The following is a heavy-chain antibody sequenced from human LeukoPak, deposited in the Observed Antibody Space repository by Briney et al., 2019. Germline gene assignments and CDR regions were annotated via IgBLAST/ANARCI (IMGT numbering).Heavy chain of an antibody. D-gene: IGHD5-18*01. CDR3: ARENVDTATDY. CDR2: IYYNGST. J-gene: IGHJ4*02. Sequence: SETLSLTCTVSGGSISSYYWSWIRKPPGKGLEWIGYIYYNGSTNYNPSLKSRVTISVDTSKNQFSLKLSSVTAADTAMYYCARENVDTATDYWGQGTLVTVSS. CDR1: GGSISSYY. V-gene: IGHV4-59*08.